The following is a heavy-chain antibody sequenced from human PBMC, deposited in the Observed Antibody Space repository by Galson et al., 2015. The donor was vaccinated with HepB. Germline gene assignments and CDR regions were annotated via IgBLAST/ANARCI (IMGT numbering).Heavy chain of an antibody. D-gene: IGHD2-15*01. Sequence: VRQMPGKGLEWMGRIDPSDSYTNYSPSLQGHVTISADKSISTAYLQWSSLKASDTAMYYCARYTRYCSGGSCPYYFDYWGQGTLVTVSS. J-gene: IGHJ4*02. V-gene: IGHV5-10-1*01. CDR2: IDPSDSYT. CDR3: ARYTRYCSGGSCPYYFDY.